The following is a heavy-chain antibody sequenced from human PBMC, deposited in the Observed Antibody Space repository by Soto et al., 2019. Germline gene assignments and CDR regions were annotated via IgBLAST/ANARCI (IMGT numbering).Heavy chain of an antibody. V-gene: IGHV1-24*01. J-gene: IGHJ4*02. CDR1: GYTLTELS. CDR3: ATPRDYGDYFDY. Sequence: GASVKVSCKVSGYTLTELSMHWVRQAPGKGLEWMGGFDPEDGETIYAQKFQGRVTMTVDTSTDTAYMELSSLRSEDTAVYYCATPRDYGDYFDYWGQGTLVTVPS. D-gene: IGHD4-17*01. CDR2: FDPEDGET.